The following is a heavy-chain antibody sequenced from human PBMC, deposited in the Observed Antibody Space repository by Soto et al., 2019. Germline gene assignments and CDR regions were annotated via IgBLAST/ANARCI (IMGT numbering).Heavy chain of an antibody. Sequence: PSETLSLTCAVSGGSISSGGYSWSWIRQPPGKGLEWIGYIYHSGSTYYSPSLKSRVTISVDRSKNQFSLKLSSVTAADTAVYYCARATDGWGGMDVWGQGTTVTVSS. J-gene: IGHJ6*02. V-gene: IGHV4-30-2*01. CDR3: ARATDGWGGMDV. D-gene: IGHD1-26*01. CDR1: GGSISSGGYS. CDR2: IYHSGST.